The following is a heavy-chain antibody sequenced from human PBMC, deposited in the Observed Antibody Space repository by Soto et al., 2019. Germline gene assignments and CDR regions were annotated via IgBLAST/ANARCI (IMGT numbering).Heavy chain of an antibody. V-gene: IGHV3-7*01. CDR2: IKQDGSEK. J-gene: IGHJ6*02. CDR1: GFTFSSYW. CDR3: ARDLVVVVPAAPGHYYYYGMDV. D-gene: IGHD2-2*01. Sequence: LRLSCAASGFTFSSYWMSWVRQAPGKGLEWVANIKQDGSEKYYVDSVKGRFTISRDNAKNSLYLQMNSLRAEDTAVYYCARDLVVVVPAAPGHYYYYGMDVWAKGPRSPSP.